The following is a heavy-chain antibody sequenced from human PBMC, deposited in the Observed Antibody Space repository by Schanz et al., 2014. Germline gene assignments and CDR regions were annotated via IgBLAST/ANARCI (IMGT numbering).Heavy chain of an antibody. CDR2: VSHDGFTK. J-gene: IGHJ3*02. CDR1: GFSFSGFA. V-gene: IGHV3-30*04. CDR3: AKDPHRDYGGKPQAFDI. D-gene: IGHD4-17*01. Sequence: VQLVESGGGLVQPGRSLRLSCAASGFSFSGFAVHWVRQAPGKGLEWVSIVSHDGFTKHYADSVKGRFTISRDNSKNTLYLQMNSLRAEDTALYYCAKDPHRDYGGKPQAFDIWGQGTMVTVSS.